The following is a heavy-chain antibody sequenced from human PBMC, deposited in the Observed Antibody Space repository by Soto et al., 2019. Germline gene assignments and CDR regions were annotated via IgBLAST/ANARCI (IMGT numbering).Heavy chain of an antibody. Sequence: QVQLMQSGAEVKTPGASVKLSCKASGYIFTTYGITWVRQAPGQGLECVGWASPYTGDTNYAQKFQGRVTMTTDTSTSTAYMELRSLRSDDTAVYYCARDLESFYSDSSGYSPPGYWGQGTLVTVSS. CDR1: GYIFTTYG. CDR3: ARDLESFYSDSSGYSPPGY. CDR2: ASPYTGDT. V-gene: IGHV1-18*01. D-gene: IGHD3-22*01. J-gene: IGHJ4*02.